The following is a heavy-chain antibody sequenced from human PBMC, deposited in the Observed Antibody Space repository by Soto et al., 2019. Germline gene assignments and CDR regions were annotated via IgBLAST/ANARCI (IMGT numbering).Heavy chain of an antibody. Sequence: SETLSLTCTVSGGSISSSSYYWGWIRQPPGKGLEWIGSIYYSGSTYYNPSLKSRVTISVDTSKNQFSLKLSSVAAADTAVYYCAGLRVGFDYWGQGTLVTVSS. CDR3: AGLRVGFDY. D-gene: IGHD2-15*01. J-gene: IGHJ4*02. V-gene: IGHV4-39*01. CDR1: GGSISSSSYY. CDR2: IYYSGST.